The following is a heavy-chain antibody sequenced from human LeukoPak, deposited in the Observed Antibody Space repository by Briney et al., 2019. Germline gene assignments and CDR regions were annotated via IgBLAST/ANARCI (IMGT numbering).Heavy chain of an antibody. J-gene: IGHJ3*02. CDR1: GFTFSDYY. CDR2: ISSSGSTI. D-gene: IGHD3-22*01. Sequence: GALRLSCAASGFTFSDYYMSWIRQAPGKGLEWVSYISSSGSTIYYADSVKGRFTISRDNAKNSLYLQMNSLRAEDTAVYYCAREASYYDSSGYHDAFDIWGQGTMVTVSS. CDR3: AREASYYDSSGYHDAFDI. V-gene: IGHV3-11*01.